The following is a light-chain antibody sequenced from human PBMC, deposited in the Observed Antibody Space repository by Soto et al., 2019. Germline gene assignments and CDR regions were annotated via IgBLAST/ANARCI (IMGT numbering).Light chain of an antibody. CDR2: DAS. CDR3: QQYDNLPLYT. Sequence: DHQMTQSPYSLSASVGDRVTITCQASQDISNYLNWYQQKPGKAPKLLIYDASNLETGVPSRFSGSGSGTDFTFTISSLQPEDIATHYCQQYDNLPLYTLGQGTKLEIK. J-gene: IGKJ2*01. CDR1: QDISNY. V-gene: IGKV1-33*01.